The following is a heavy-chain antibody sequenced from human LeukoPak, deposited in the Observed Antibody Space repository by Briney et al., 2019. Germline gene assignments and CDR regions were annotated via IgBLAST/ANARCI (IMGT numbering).Heavy chain of an antibody. CDR1: GGSISSSSYY. CDR2: IYYSGST. D-gene: IGHD1-26*01. CDR3: ARHGVGATIDFDY. Sequence: SETLSLTCTVSGGSISSSSYYWGWIRQPPGKGLELIGNIYYSGSTYYNPSLKSRVTISVDTSKNQFSLNLSSVTAADTAVYYCARHGVGATIDFDYWGQGTLVTVSS. J-gene: IGHJ4*02. V-gene: IGHV4-39*01.